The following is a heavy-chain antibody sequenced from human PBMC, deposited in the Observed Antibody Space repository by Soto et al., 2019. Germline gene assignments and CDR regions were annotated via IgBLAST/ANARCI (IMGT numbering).Heavy chain of an antibody. V-gene: IGHV3-30-3*01. CDR1: GLTFSSYA. Sequence: GGSLRLSCAASGLTFSSYAMHWVRQAPGKGLEWVAVISYDGSNKYYADSVKGRFTISRDNSKNTLYLQMNSLRAEDTAVYYCARGGSYYKDYYYGMDVWGQGTTVTVSS. CDR2: ISYDGSNK. D-gene: IGHD1-26*01. J-gene: IGHJ6*02. CDR3: ARGGSYYKDYYYGMDV.